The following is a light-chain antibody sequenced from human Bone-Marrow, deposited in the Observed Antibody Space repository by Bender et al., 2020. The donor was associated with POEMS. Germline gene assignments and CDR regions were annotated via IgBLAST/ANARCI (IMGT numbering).Light chain of an antibody. CDR2: DVN. CDR3: QSYDRSLSVWV. CDR1: SSDVGGYNY. J-gene: IGLJ3*02. V-gene: IGLV2-14*03. Sequence: QSALTQPASVSGSPGQSITISCTGTSSDVGGYNYVSWYQQHPGKAPKLMIYDVNNRPSGVSNRFSGSKSGTSASLAITGLQAGDEADYYCQSYDRSLSVWVFGGGTKLTVL.